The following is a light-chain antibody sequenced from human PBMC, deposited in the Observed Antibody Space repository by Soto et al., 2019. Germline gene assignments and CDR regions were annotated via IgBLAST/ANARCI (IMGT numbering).Light chain of an antibody. CDR1: QVISTS. CDR2: AAS. V-gene: IGKV1-9*01. CDR3: QQLFDSPIT. J-gene: IGKJ5*01. Sequence: DIQLTQSPSFLSPSIGESVTITCRASQVISTSLAWYQVKPGKAPKLLICAASTLESGVPSRFSATVSGTEFSLTITSLQPEHFATYYCQQLFDSPITFGQGTRLEIK.